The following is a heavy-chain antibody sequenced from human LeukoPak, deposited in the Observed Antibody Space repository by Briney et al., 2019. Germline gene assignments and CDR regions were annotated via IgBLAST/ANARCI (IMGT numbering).Heavy chain of an antibody. CDR1: GFTFSSYS. CDR3: AKDLSYDILTGINWFDP. D-gene: IGHD3-9*01. J-gene: IGHJ5*02. CDR2: ISGSGGST. V-gene: IGHV3-23*01. Sequence: GGSLRLSCAASGFTFSSYSMNWVRQAPGKGLEWVSAISGSGGSTYYADSVKGRFTISRDNSKNTLYLQMNSLRAEDTAVYYCAKDLSYDILTGINWFDPWGQGTLVTVSS.